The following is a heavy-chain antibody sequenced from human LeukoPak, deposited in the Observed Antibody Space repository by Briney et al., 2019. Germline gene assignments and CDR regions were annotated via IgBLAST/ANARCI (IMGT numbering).Heavy chain of an antibody. CDR2: IKQDGSEK. CDR1: GFTFSSYW. CDR3: ARRNYDFWTGTLYYYYYYMDV. V-gene: IGHV3-7*01. Sequence: GGSLRLSCAASGFTFSSYWMSWVRQAPGKGLEWVANIKQDGSEKYYVDSVKGRFTISRDNAKNSLYLQMNSLRAEDTAVYYCARRNYDFWTGTLYYYYYYMDVWGKGTTVTVSS. D-gene: IGHD3-3*01. J-gene: IGHJ6*03.